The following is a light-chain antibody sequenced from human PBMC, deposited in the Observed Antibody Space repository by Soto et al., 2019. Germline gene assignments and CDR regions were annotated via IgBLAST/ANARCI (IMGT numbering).Light chain of an antibody. CDR1: SSNIGNNA. J-gene: IGLJ3*02. CDR3: AAWDDSLSGPV. Sequence: QSVLTQPPSVSAAPRQRVTISCSGSSSNIGNNAVHWYLQLPGKPPKLLIYFDDLLPSGVSDRFSGSKSGSSASLAINGLQSEDEADYYCAAWDDSLSGPVFGGGTKLTVL. V-gene: IGLV1-36*01. CDR2: FDD.